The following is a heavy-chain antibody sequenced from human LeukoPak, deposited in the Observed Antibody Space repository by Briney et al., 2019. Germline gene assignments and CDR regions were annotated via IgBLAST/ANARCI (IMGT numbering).Heavy chain of an antibody. CDR3: ARGQSTTGTSFDY. J-gene: IGHJ4*02. CDR1: GGTFGSYT. Sequence: ASVKVSCKASGGTFGSYTISWVRQAPGQGLEWMGRIIPILGIANYAQKFQGRVTITADKSTSTAYMELSSLRSEDTAVYYCARGQSTTGTSFDYWGQGTLVTVSS. CDR2: IIPILGIA. D-gene: IGHD1-1*01. V-gene: IGHV1-69*02.